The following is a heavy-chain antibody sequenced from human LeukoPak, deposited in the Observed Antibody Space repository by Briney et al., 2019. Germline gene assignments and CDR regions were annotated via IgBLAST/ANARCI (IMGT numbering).Heavy chain of an antibody. J-gene: IGHJ6*03. Sequence: ASVKVSCKASGYTFTSYGISWVRQAPGQGLEWMGWISAYNGNTNYAQKLQGRVTMTTDTSTSTAYMELRSLRSDDTAVYYCARALFRIAVAASGYYYYMDVWGKGTTVTISS. D-gene: IGHD6-19*01. CDR3: ARALFRIAVAASGYYYYMDV. CDR2: ISAYNGNT. CDR1: GYTFTSYG. V-gene: IGHV1-18*01.